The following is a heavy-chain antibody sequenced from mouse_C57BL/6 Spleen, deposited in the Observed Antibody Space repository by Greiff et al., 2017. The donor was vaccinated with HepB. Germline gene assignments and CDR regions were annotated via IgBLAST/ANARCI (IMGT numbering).Heavy chain of an antibody. D-gene: IGHD1-1*01. CDR1: GYTFTSYW. Sequence: QVQLQQSGAELVRPGTSVKLSCKASGYTFTSYWMHWVKQRPGQGLEWIGVIDPSDSYTNYNQKFKGKATLTVDTSSSTAYMQLSSLTSEDSAVYYCARGFYYYGSSYWYFDVWGTGTTVTVSS. J-gene: IGHJ1*03. CDR2: IDPSDSYT. CDR3: ARGFYYYGSSYWYFDV. V-gene: IGHV1-59*01.